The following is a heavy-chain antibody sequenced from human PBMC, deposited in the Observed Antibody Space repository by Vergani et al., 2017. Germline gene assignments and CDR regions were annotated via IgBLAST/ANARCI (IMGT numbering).Heavy chain of an antibody. CDR1: GFTFTSSA. CDR2: IVVGSGNT. J-gene: IGHJ4*02. V-gene: IGHV1-58*02. Sequence: QMQLVQSGPEVKKPGTSVKVSCKASGFTFTSSAMQWVRQARGQRLEWIGWIVVGSGNTNYAQKFQERVTITRDMSTSTAYMELSSLRSEDTAVYYCAREKYDILTGNKGGFDYWGQGTLVTVSS. D-gene: IGHD3-9*01. CDR3: AREKYDILTGNKGGFDY.